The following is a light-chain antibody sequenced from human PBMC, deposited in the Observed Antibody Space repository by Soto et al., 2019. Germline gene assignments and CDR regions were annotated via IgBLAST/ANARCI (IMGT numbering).Light chain of an antibody. V-gene: IGKV3-20*01. Sequence: ENVLTQSPGTMSLSPGERATLSCRASQSVSSNYLAWYQQKPGQAPRLLIYVTSTRATGIPDRFRGSGSGTGLPLTISRLEPEDFAVYFCQQYGSSPFTFGQGTKLEIK. J-gene: IGKJ2*01. CDR2: VTS. CDR3: QQYGSSPFT. CDR1: QSVSSNY.